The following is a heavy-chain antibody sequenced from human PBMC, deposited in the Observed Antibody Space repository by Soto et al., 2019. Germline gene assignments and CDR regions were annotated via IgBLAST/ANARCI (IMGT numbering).Heavy chain of an antibody. CDR1: GFTFSSYA. J-gene: IGHJ4*02. V-gene: IGHV3-30-3*01. CDR3: AREEFDY. Sequence: QAQLVESGGGVVQPGRSLRLSCAASGFTFSSYAMHWVRQAPGKGLEWVAVISYDGSNKYYADSVKGRFTISRDNSKNTLYLQMNSLRAEDTAVYYCAREEFDYWGQGTLVTVSS. CDR2: ISYDGSNK.